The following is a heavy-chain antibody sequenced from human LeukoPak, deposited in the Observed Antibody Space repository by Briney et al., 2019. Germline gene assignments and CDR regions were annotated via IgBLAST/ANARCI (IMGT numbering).Heavy chain of an antibody. Sequence: TSETLSLTCTVSGGSISSSSYYWGWIRQPPGKGLEWIGSIYYSGITKYNPSLKSRATISVDTSKNQFSLNLSSVTAADTAVYYCARGGGDSSSSQDFDYWGQGTLVTVSS. V-gene: IGHV4-39*07. CDR1: GGSISSSSYY. D-gene: IGHD6-13*01. CDR3: ARGGGDSSSSQDFDY. J-gene: IGHJ4*02. CDR2: IYYSGIT.